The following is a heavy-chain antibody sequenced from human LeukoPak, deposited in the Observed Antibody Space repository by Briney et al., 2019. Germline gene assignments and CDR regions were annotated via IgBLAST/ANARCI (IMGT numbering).Heavy chain of an antibody. V-gene: IGHV4-59*01. CDR1: GSMYNYY. CDR3: ARVFSDYGPTFDY. Sequence: SETLSLTCTVSGSMYNYYWSWIRQPPGKGLEWIGYIHYNGITNYSPSLKSRVTMSLDTSKNQVSLKLSSVTAADTAVYYCARVFSDYGPTFDYWGQGTLVTVSS. D-gene: IGHD4-17*01. CDR2: IHYNGIT. J-gene: IGHJ4*02.